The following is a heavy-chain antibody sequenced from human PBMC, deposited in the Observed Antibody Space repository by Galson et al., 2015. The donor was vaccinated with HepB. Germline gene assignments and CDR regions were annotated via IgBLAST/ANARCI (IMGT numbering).Heavy chain of an antibody. CDR1: GFTFSSYG. CDR2: IRYDGSNK. D-gene: IGHD3-22*01. CDR3: AKEVGYDSSGYYYSHYFDY. J-gene: IGHJ4*02. V-gene: IGHV3-30*02. Sequence: SLRLSCAASGFTFSSYGMHWVRQAPGKGLEWVAFIRYDGSNKYYADSVKGRFTISRDNSKNTLYLQMNSLRAEDTAVYYCAKEVGYDSSGYYYSHYFDYWGQGTLVTVSS.